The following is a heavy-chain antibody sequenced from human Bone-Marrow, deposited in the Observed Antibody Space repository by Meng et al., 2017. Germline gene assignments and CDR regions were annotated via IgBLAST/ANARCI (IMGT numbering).Heavy chain of an antibody. D-gene: IGHD4-23*01. Sequence: VQHTAWGRRLLQPSGTLSLTCAVYGGSFSGYYWSWIRQPPGKGLEWIGEINHSGSTNYNPSLKSRVTISVDTSKNQFSLKLSSVTAADTAVYYCARGVASPIFSTVVTPAFDYWGQGTLVTVFS. CDR3: ARGVASPIFSTVVTPAFDY. CDR2: INHSGST. J-gene: IGHJ4*02. CDR1: GGSFSGYY. V-gene: IGHV4-34*01.